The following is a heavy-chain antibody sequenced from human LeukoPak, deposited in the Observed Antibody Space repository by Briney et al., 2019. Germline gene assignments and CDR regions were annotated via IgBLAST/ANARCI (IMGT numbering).Heavy chain of an antibody. Sequence: GESLRLSCAASGFTFSSYTMNWVRQAPGKGLEWVSSISSTGSTIYYADSVKGRFTISRDNAKHSLYLQMNSLRDEDTAVYYCARLRRVDYWGRGTLVTVSS. J-gene: IGHJ4*02. CDR3: ARLRRVDY. CDR2: ISSTGSTI. V-gene: IGHV3-48*02. D-gene: IGHD6-6*01. CDR1: GFTFSSYT.